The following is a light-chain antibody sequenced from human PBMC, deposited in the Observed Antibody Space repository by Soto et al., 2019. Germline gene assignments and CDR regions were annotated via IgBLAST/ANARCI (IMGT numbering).Light chain of an antibody. CDR2: DVS. V-gene: IGLV2-14*01. CDR1: SSDVGGYNY. CDR3: SSYTSSRTRV. J-gene: IGLJ1*01. Sequence: QSALTQPASVSGSPGQSITISCTGTSSDVGGYNYVSRYQQHPGKAPKLMIYDVSNRPSGVSNRFSGSKSGNTASLTISGLQAEYEADYYCSSYTSSRTRVFGTGTKVTVL.